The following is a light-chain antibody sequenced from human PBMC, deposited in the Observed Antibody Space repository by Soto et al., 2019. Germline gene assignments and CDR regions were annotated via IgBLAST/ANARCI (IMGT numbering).Light chain of an antibody. CDR2: EGS. Sequence: QSALTQPASVSGSPGQSITISCTGTSSDVGSYNRVSWYQQHPGKAPKLMIYEGSKRPSGVSNRFSGSKSGNTASLTISRLQAEDEADYYCCSFAGSSTFYVVFGGGTKLTVL. CDR1: SSDVGSYNR. J-gene: IGLJ2*01. V-gene: IGLV2-23*03. CDR3: CSFAGSSTFYVV.